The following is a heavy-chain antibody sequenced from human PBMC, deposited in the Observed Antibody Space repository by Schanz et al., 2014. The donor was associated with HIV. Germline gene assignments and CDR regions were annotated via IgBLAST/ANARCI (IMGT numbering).Heavy chain of an antibody. CDR1: GFTFTSYW. J-gene: IGHJ4*02. CDR2: INGDGGII. CDR3: TRAGGLNSEGAY. V-gene: IGHV3-7*04. D-gene: IGHD2-8*02. Sequence: EVQLVESGGGLVQPGGSLRLSCAASGFTFTSYWMTWVRQAPGKGLEWVAAINGDGGIIVYGDSAKGRFTASRDLAKNSLFLHMTSLRAEDTAVYYCTRAGGLNSEGAYWGPGTLVTVSA.